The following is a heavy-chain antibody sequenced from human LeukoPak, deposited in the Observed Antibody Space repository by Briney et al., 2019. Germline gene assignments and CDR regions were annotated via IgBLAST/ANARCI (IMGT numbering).Heavy chain of an antibody. CDR1: GFTFSSYA. CDR2: ISGSGGST. D-gene: IGHD2-2*01. Sequence: GGSLRLSCAASGFTFSSYAMSWVRHAPGKGLELVSAISGSGGSTYYADSVKGRFTISRDNSKNTLYLQMNSLRAEDTAVYYCAKEGCSSTSCYGGVYFDYWGQGTLVTVSS. J-gene: IGHJ4*02. CDR3: AKEGCSSTSCYGGVYFDY. V-gene: IGHV3-23*01.